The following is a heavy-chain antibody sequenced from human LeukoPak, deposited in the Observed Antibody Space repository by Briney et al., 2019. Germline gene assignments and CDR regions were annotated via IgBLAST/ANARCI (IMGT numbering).Heavy chain of an antibody. CDR3: AREYYDHSNDAFDI. J-gene: IGHJ3*02. CDR2: IYYSGST. CDR1: GGSISSYY. D-gene: IGHD3-3*01. Sequence: ASETLSLTCTVSGGSISSYYWSWIRQPPGKGLEWIGYIYYSGSTNYNPSLKSRVTISVDTSKNQLSLKLSSVTAADTAVYYCAREYYDHSNDAFDIWGQGTMVTVSS. V-gene: IGHV4-59*01.